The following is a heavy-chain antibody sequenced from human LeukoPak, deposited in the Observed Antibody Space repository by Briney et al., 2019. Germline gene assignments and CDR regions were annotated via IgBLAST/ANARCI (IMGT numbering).Heavy chain of an antibody. CDR1: GFTFSSYS. J-gene: IGHJ4*02. CDR3: AKLTRQHCGRDCPYPFDF. CDR2: ISGSGDIT. Sequence: PGGSLRLSCAASGFTFSSYSMNWVRQAPGKGLEWVSVISGSGDITNDADSVTGRFSISRDNSKNTLYLHMNTLTAEDTAIYYCAKLTRQHCGRDCPYPFDFCGLGTLVTVSS. D-gene: IGHD2-21*02. V-gene: IGHV3-23*01.